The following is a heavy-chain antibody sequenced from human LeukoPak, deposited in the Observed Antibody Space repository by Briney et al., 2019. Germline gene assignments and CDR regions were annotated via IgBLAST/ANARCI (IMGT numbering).Heavy chain of an antibody. D-gene: IGHD2-15*01. CDR1: GGTFTSYD. CDR3: ARGSGLGYCSGGSCYYYYFDY. J-gene: IGHJ4*02. Sequence: ASVKVSCKASGGTFTSYDINWVRQATGQGLEWMGWMNPNSGNTGYAQKFQGRVTITRNTSISTAYMELSSLRSEDTAVYYCARGSGLGYCSGGSCYYYYFDYWGQGTLVTVSS. V-gene: IGHV1-8*03. CDR2: MNPNSGNT.